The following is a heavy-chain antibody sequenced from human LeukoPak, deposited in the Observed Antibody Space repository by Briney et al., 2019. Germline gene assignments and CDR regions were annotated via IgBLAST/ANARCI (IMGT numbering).Heavy chain of an antibody. CDR2: IYYSGST. D-gene: IGHD6-13*01. J-gene: IGHJ3*02. CDR1: GGSISSSSYY. CDR3: ARDSSSYVWAPSPLDAFDI. Sequence: SETLSLTCTVSGGSISSSSYYWGWIRQPPGKGLEWIGYIYYSGSTNYNPSLKSRVTISVDTSKNQFSLKLSSVTAADTAVYYCARDSSSYVWAPSPLDAFDIWGQGTMVTVSS. V-gene: IGHV4-61*01.